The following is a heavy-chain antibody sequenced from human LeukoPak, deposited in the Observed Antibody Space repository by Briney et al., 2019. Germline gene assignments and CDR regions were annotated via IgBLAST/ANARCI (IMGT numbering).Heavy chain of an antibody. J-gene: IGHJ4*02. V-gene: IGHV4-30-4*01. CDR1: GASISTGDYY. Sequence: SETLSLTCTVSGASISTGDYYWSWIHQPPGKGLEWIGYIYSGSTHYNPSLKSRVTISVDTSKNQFSLKLSSVTAADTAVYYCARGPNYVWGSYRYFDYWGQGTLVTVSS. CDR3: ARGPNYVWGSYRYFDY. D-gene: IGHD3-16*02. CDR2: IYSGST.